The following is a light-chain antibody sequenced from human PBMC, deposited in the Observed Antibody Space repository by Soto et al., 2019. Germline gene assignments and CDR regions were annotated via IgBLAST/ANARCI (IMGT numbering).Light chain of an antibody. CDR1: QDISRY. Sequence: DIQVTQSPSSLSASVGDRVTITCQASQDISRYLDWYQQKPGQAPKVLIYGASNLIRGVSSRFSGSGSGTHFTFTITSLQPEDFATYYCQQYHALPYTFGQGTKLDIE. CDR3: QQYHALPYT. V-gene: IGKV1-33*01. J-gene: IGKJ2*01. CDR2: GAS.